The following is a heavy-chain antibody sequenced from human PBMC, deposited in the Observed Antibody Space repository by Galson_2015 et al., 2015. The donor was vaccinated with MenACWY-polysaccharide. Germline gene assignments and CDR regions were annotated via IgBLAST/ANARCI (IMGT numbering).Heavy chain of an antibody. D-gene: IGHD2-21*01. Sequence: QSGAEVKKPGESLRISCTASGYKFTSYDINWVRQATGQRLEWMGWMNPNSGNTGYAQKFQGRVTMTSSSAMSTAFMELSSLRSEDTAVYYCARIIARKYTFADSWGQGTLVTVSS. CDR3: ARIIARKYTFADS. CDR2: MNPNSGNT. V-gene: IGHV1-8*01. J-gene: IGHJ4*02. CDR1: GYKFTSYD.